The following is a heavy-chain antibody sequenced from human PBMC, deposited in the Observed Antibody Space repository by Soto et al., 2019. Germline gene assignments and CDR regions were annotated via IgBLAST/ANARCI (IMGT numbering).Heavy chain of an antibody. D-gene: IGHD2-21*02. CDR3: ARDSNEAVLGTARKGFDI. Sequence: RASVTVSCKASGYTFTSYGISWVRQAPGQGLEWMGWISAYNGNTNYAQKLQGRVTMTTDTSTSTAYMELRSLRSDDTAVYYCARDSNEAVLGTARKGFDIWGQGTMGTVSS. CDR1: GYTFTSYG. J-gene: IGHJ3*02. CDR2: ISAYNGNT. V-gene: IGHV1-18*04.